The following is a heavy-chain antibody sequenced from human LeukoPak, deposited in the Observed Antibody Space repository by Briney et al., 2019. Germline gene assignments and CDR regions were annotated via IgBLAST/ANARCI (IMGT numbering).Heavy chain of an antibody. CDR1: GFTFSSYL. Sequence: GSLRLSCAASGFTFSSYLMSWVRQAPGKGLEWVANIKQDGSDKYYGDSVKGRFTISRDNAKNSLYLQMNTLTAADTAVYYCARGGYYDILTGYSRPFDYWGPGTLVTVSS. CDR3: ARGGYYDILTGYSRPFDY. V-gene: IGHV3-7*01. J-gene: IGHJ4*02. D-gene: IGHD3-9*01. CDR2: IKQDGSDK.